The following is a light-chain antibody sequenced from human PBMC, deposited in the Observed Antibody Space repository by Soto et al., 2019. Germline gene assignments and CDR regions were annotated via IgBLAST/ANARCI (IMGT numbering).Light chain of an antibody. CDR3: QKYNSAPWT. J-gene: IGKJ1*01. CDR2: AAS. CDR1: QGISNY. V-gene: IGKV1-27*01. Sequence: DIQMTQSPSSLSASVGDRVTITCRASQGISNYLAWYQQKPGKVPKLLMYAASTLQSGVPSRFSGSGSGTDFTITISSLQPEDVATYYCQKYNSAPWTFGQGTKVEIK.